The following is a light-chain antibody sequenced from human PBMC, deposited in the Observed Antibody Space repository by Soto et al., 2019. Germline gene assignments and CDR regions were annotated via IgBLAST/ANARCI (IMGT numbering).Light chain of an antibody. CDR1: QSLSSR. Sequence: IQMTQSPSSLSASVGDRVTITCRASQSLSSRLTWYQQKPGEAPKLLIYETSSLHSGVPSRFSGSGSETDFTLTINSLQPADFATYYCQQSFSPPYTFGQGTKLEIK. CDR2: ETS. V-gene: IGKV1-39*01. J-gene: IGKJ2*01. CDR3: QQSFSPPYT.